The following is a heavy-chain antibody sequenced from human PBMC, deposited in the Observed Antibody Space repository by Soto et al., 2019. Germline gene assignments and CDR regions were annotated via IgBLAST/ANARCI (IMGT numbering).Heavy chain of an antibody. D-gene: IGHD6-13*01. J-gene: IGHJ4*02. CDR2: SRNKVNSYTT. CDR1: GFIFSDHY. Sequence: SLRLSCAASGFIFSDHYMDWVRQAPGKGLEWVGRSRNKVNSYTTEYAASVKGRFTISRDDSKKSLFLQMNSLKTEDTAVYYCTRVFGSSWYQAFFDYWGQGTLVTVSS. V-gene: IGHV3-72*01. CDR3: TRVFGSSWYQAFFDY.